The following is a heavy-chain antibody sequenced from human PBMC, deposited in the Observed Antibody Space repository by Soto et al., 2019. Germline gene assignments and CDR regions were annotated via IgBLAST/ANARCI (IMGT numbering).Heavy chain of an antibody. CDR2: IYHSGST. CDR1: GGSISSGGYS. CDR3: ARGISVDIVATVFGWFDP. D-gene: IGHD5-12*01. J-gene: IGHJ5*02. Sequence: ASETLSLTCAVSGGSISSGGYSWSWIRQPPGKGLEWIGYIYHSGSTYYSPSLKSRVTISVDRSKNQFSLKLSSVTAADTAVYYCARGISVDIVATVFGWFDPWGQGTLVTVS. V-gene: IGHV4-30-2*01.